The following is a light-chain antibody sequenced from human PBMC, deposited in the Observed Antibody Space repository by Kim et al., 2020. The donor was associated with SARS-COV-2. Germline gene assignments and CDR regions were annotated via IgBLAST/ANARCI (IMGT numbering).Light chain of an antibody. CDR3: QQYDVHPET. V-gene: IGKV1-5*03. CDR1: QNIHIW. CDR2: KAS. J-gene: IGKJ1*01. Sequence: ASVGDRVNISCRASQNIHIWLAWFQQKPGKAPRVLMYKASTLESGVPSRFSGSGSGTEFTLTINSLQPDDSATYYCQQYDVHPETFGQGTKVDIK.